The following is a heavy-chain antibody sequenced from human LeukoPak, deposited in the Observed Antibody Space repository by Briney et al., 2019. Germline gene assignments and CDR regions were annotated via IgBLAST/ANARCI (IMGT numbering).Heavy chain of an antibody. CDR2: ISSSGSTI. J-gene: IGHJ4*02. Sequence: GGSLRLSCAASGFTFSDYYMSWIRQAPGKGLEWVSYISSSGSTIYYADSVKGRFTISRDNAKNSLYLQMNSLRAEDTAVYYCARDFPGGYSRVEGFDYWGQGTLVTVSS. V-gene: IGHV3-11*01. D-gene: IGHD5-18*01. CDR3: ARDFPGGYSRVEGFDY. CDR1: GFTFSDYY.